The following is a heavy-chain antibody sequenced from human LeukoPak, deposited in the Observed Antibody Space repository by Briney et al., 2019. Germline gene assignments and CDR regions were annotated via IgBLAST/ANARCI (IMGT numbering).Heavy chain of an antibody. Sequence: SETLSLTCTVSGGSISSSSYYWGWIRQPPGKGLEWIGGTSYSGSTYYNPSLKSRVTISVDTSKNQFSLKLSSVTAADTAVYYCARQGSGNYLSPVNYWGQGTLVTVSS. V-gene: IGHV4-39*01. D-gene: IGHD1-26*01. CDR1: GGSISSSSYY. CDR3: ARQGSGNYLSPVNY. J-gene: IGHJ4*02. CDR2: TSYSGST.